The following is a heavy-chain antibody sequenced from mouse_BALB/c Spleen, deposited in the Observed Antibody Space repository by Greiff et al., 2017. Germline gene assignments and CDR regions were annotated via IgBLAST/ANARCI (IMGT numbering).Heavy chain of an antibody. J-gene: IGHJ4*01. V-gene: IGHV7-3*02. CDR2: IRNKANGYTT. Sequence: EVMLVESGGGLVQPGGSLRLSCATSGFTFTDYYMSWVRQPPGKALEWLGFIRNKANGYTTEYSASVKGRFTISRDNSQSILYLQMNTLRAEDSATYYCARDIGFLYAMDYWGQGTSVTVSS. CDR3: ARDIGFLYAMDY. CDR1: GFTFTDYY. D-gene: IGHD3-3*01.